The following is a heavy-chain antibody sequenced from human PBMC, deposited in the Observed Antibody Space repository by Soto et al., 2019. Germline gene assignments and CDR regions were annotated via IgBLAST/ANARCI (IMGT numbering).Heavy chain of an antibody. CDR1: GGTFSSYA. CDR3: ARDLVAYCGGDCYPGYFDY. Sequence: QVQLVQSGAEVKKPGASVKVSCKASGGTFSSYAISWVRQAPGQGLEWMGGIIPIFGTANYAQKFQGRVTITADESTSTAYIELSSLRSEDTAVYYCARDLVAYCGGDCYPGYFDYWGQGTLVTVSS. J-gene: IGHJ4*02. V-gene: IGHV1-69*01. D-gene: IGHD2-21*02. CDR2: IIPIFGTA.